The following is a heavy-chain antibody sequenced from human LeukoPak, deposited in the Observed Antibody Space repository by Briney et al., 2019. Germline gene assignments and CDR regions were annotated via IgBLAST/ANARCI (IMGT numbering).Heavy chain of an antibody. Sequence: PGGSLRLSCAASGFTFSSYSMNWVCQAPGKGLEWVSSISSSSSYIYYADSVKGRFTISRDNAKNSLYLQMNSLRAEDAAVYYCAKPQCSSTSCYDPPFDYWGQGTLVTVSS. CDR2: ISSSSSYI. J-gene: IGHJ4*02. CDR1: GFTFSSYS. V-gene: IGHV3-21*01. D-gene: IGHD2-2*01. CDR3: AKPQCSSTSCYDPPFDY.